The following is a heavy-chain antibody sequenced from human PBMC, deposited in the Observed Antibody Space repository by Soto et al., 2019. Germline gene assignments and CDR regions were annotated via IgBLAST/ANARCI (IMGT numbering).Heavy chain of an antibody. V-gene: IGHV1-2*02. CDR1: GYSFTEFY. Sequence: AGVKVPCKASGYSFTEFYILWMRQAPGEGLEWVGWVKPLNGATKYLERFEDRVTMARDTFLSTVYMEASRLTSDDTAVYSLARDLNTYYGPATKHGCFDYWGQGTLVTVSS. J-gene: IGHJ4*02. CDR3: ARDLNTYYGPATKHGCFDY. CDR2: VKPLNGAT. D-gene: IGHD3-22*01.